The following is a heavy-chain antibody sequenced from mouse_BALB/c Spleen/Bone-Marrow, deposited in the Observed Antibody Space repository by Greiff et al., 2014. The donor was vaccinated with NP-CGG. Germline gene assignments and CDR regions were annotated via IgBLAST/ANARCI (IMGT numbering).Heavy chain of an antibody. CDR2: IRNKANGYTT. V-gene: IGHV7-3*02. J-gene: IGHJ4*01. CDR1: GFTFTDYY. CDR3: ARDDYYAMDY. Sequence: EVQLVESGGGLVQPGGSLRLSCATSGFTFTDYYMSWVRQPPGKALEWLGFIRNKANGYTTEYSASVKGRFTISRDNSQSILYLQMNTLRAEDSATYYCARDDYYAMDYWGQGTSVNVSS.